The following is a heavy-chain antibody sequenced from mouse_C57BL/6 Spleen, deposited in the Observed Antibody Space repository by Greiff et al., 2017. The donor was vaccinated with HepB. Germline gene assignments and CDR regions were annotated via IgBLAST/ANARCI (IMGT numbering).Heavy chain of an antibody. CDR2: IDPSDSYT. CDR3: ARRSNYPGLDY. CDR1: GYTFTSYW. Sequence: QVQLQQPGAELVMPGASVKLSCKASGYTFTSYWMHWVKQRPGQGLEWIGEIDPSDSYTNYNQKFKGKSTLTVDKSSSTAYMQLSSLTSEDSAVYYCARRSNYPGLDYWGQGTTLTVSS. D-gene: IGHD2-5*01. V-gene: IGHV1-69*01. J-gene: IGHJ2*01.